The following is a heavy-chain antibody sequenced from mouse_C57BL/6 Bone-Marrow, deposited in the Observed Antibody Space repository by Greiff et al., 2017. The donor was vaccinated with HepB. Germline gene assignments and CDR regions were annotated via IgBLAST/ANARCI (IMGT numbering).Heavy chain of an antibody. CDR3: ARDYYGRTWFAY. V-gene: IGHV1-55*01. J-gene: IGHJ3*01. Sequence: QVQLKQPGAELVKPGASVKMSCKASGYTFTSYWITWVKQRPGQGLEWIGDIYPGSGSTNYNEKFKSKATLTVDTSSSTAYMQLSSLTSEDSAVYYCARDYYGRTWFAYWGQGTLVTVSA. D-gene: IGHD1-1*01. CDR1: GYTFTSYW. CDR2: IYPGSGST.